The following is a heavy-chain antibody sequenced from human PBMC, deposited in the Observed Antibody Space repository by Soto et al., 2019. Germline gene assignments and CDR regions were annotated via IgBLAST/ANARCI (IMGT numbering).Heavy chain of an antibody. CDR3: ARDARIAVAGTGYYFDY. D-gene: IGHD6-19*01. CDR1: GGTFSSYA. V-gene: IGHV1-69*13. Sequence: SVKVSCKASGGTFSSYAISWVRQAPGQGLEWMGGIIPSCGTTNYAQKFQGRVTMTGDASTSTVYMELSSLRSEDTAVYYCARDARIAVAGTGYYFDYWGQGTQVTVSS. CDR2: IIPSCGTT. J-gene: IGHJ4*02.